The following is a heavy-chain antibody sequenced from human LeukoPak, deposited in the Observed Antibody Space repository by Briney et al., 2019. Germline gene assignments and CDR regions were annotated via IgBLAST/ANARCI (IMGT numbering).Heavy chain of an antibody. CDR2: ISRGGIS. J-gene: IGHJ4*02. V-gene: IGHV3-23*01. D-gene: IGHD1-1*01. Sequence: QSGGSLRLSCAASGFTFSVYDMYWIRQSPGKGLECVSVISRGGISYYADSVKGRFTISRDNSKNTLHLQMNSLRAEDTAVYYCSKKGQADDDGKPDWGQGTLVTVSS. CDR1: GFTFSVYD. CDR3: SKKGQADDDGKPD.